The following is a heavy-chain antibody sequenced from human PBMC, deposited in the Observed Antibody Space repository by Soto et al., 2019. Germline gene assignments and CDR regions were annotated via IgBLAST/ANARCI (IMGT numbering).Heavy chain of an antibody. V-gene: IGHV1-69*13. Sequence: ASVKVSCKASGGTFSSYAISWVRQAPGQGLEWMGGIIPIFGTANYAQKFQGRVTITADESTSTAYMELSSLRSEDTAVYYCARVSLTTVTTYYYYGMDVWGQGTTVTVSS. CDR2: IIPIFGTA. CDR1: GGTFSSYA. CDR3: ARVSLTTVTTYYYYGMDV. D-gene: IGHD4-4*01. J-gene: IGHJ6*02.